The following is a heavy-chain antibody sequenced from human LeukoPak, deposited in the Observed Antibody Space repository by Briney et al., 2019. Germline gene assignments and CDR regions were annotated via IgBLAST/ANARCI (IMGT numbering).Heavy chain of an antibody. Sequence: ASVKVSCKASGYTFTNYYIHWVRQAPGQGLEWMGLINPGGGNTNYAQNFQGRVTMTRDTSAGTVYMELSSLRSEDPAIYYCARIRDGYNDAYDIWGQGTVVTVPS. CDR1: GYTFTNYY. D-gene: IGHD5-24*01. V-gene: IGHV1-46*01. J-gene: IGHJ3*02. CDR2: INPGGGNT. CDR3: ARIRDGYNDAYDI.